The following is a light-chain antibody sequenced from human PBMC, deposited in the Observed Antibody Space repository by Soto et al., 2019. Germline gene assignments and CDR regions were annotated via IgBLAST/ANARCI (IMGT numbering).Light chain of an antibody. CDR2: GAS. V-gene: IGKV3-20*01. CDR3: QQSGSSPWA. CDR1: QSVDSY. Sequence: EIVLTQSPATLSLSPGERATLSCRASQSVDSYLAWYQQKVGQAPRLLIYGASSRASDIPDRFSGSGSGTDFTLTISRLEPEDFAVYYCQQSGSSPWAFGQGTKVDIK. J-gene: IGKJ1*01.